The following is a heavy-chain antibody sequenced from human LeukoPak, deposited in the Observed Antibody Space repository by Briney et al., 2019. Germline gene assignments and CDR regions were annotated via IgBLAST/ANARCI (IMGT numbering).Heavy chain of an antibody. CDR1: GYTFTSYG. Sequence: ASVKVSCKASGYTFTSYGISWVRQAPGQGLEWMGWISAYNGNTNYAQKLQGRVTMTTDTSTSTAYMELRSLRSDDTAVYYCARVPYCSSTSCPAPMDVWGKGTTVTVSS. CDR2: ISAYNGNT. J-gene: IGHJ6*03. V-gene: IGHV1-18*01. CDR3: ARVPYCSSTSCPAPMDV. D-gene: IGHD2-2*01.